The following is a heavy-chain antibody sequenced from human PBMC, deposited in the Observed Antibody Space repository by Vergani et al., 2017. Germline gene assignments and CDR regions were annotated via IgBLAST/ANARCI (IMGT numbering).Heavy chain of an antibody. D-gene: IGHD3-22*01. Sequence: QVQLQESGPGLVKPSQTLSLTCTVSGGSISSGSYHWSWIRQPAGKGLEWIGCIYTSGSTNYNPSLKSRVTISVDTSKNQFSLKLSSVTAADTAVYYCARSTIDYYDSSGYKNDAFDIWGQGTMVTVSS. CDR1: GGSISSGSYH. CDR3: ARSTIDYYDSSGYKNDAFDI. V-gene: IGHV4-61*02. J-gene: IGHJ3*02. CDR2: IYTSGST.